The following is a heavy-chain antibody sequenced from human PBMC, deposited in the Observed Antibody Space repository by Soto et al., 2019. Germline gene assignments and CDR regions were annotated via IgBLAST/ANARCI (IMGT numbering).Heavy chain of an antibody. J-gene: IGHJ5*02. V-gene: IGHV4-31*03. D-gene: IGHD3-22*01. CDR3: ARVFPDYYDSSGYWFDP. Sequence: SETLSLTCTVSGGSISNGGYYWSWIRQHPGKGLEWIGYIYYSGSTYYNPSLKSRVTISVDTSKNQFSLKLSSVTAADTAVYYCARVFPDYYDSSGYWFDPWGQGTLVTVSS. CDR1: GGSISNGGYY. CDR2: IYYSGST.